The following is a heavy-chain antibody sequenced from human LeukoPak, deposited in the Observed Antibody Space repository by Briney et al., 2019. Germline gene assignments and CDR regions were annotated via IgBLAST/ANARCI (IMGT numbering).Heavy chain of an antibody. D-gene: IGHD2-15*01. CDR3: ARQEYCSGGSCYTRFDP. V-gene: IGHV5-51*01. CDR2: IYPADSDI. J-gene: IGHJ5*02. Sequence: GESLEISCKGSGYSINNYWIGWVRQMPGKGLEWMGIIYPADSDIRYSPSFQGQVAISADKSISTAYLQWSSLKASDTAIYYCARQEYCSGGSCYTRFDPWGQGTLVIVSS. CDR1: GYSINNYW.